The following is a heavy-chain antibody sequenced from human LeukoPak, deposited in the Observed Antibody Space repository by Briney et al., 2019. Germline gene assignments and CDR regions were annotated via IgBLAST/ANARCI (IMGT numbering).Heavy chain of an antibody. D-gene: IGHD3-10*01. CDR3: ARRGINSVAKRAYDS. Sequence: SETLSLTCVVSGYSITAGYYWDWIRQSPGTGLEWLGSVHHSANTFPNPSLKSRLTISVDTSKNQFSLRLGSVTAADTAIYFCARRGINSVAKRAYDSWGQGTLVTVPP. CDR2: VHHSANT. CDR1: GYSITAGYY. J-gene: IGHJ4*02. V-gene: IGHV4-38-2*01.